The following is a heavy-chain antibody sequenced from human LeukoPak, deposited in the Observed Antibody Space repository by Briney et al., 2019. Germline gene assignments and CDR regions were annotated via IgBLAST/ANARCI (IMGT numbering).Heavy chain of an antibody. CDR1: GGSFSRYA. Sequence: SVKVSCKASGGSFSRYAISWVRQAPGQGLEWMGGIIPIFGTANYAQKFQGRVTITADESTRTAYMELRTPRSEDTAIYYCARGSGETGGYYYVYWGRGTPVTVSS. CDR3: ARGSGETGGYYYVY. D-gene: IGHD3-22*01. J-gene: IGHJ4*02. V-gene: IGHV1-69*01. CDR2: IIPIFGTA.